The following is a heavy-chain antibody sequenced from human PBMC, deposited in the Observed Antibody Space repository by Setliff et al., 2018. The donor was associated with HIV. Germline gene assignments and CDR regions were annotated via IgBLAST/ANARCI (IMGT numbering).Heavy chain of an antibody. V-gene: IGHV4-4*08. CDR1: GGSMSTHY. CDR2: IYTTGST. D-gene: IGHD2-21*02. CDR3: MRWGLPYAIDY. Sequence: PSETLSLTCTVSGGSMSTHYWSWIRQTPGKGLEWIGHIYTTGSTHYNPSLRSRVTISIDTSKNSLYLQLNSLRVEDTAMYYCMRWGLPYAIDYWGQGMLVTVSS. J-gene: IGHJ4*02.